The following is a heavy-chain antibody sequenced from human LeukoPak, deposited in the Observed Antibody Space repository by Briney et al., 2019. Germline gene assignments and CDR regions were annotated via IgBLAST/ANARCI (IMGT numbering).Heavy chain of an antibody. CDR3: ARDRIAAHLGNNWFDP. J-gene: IGHJ5*02. CDR2: SIPIFGTA. D-gene: IGHD6-13*01. V-gene: IGHV1-69*05. CDR1: GGTFSSYA. Sequence: ASVKVSCKASGGTFSSYAFSWVRQAPGQGLGWMGGSIPIFGTANYAQKFQGRVTITTDESTSTAYMELSSLRSEDTAVYYCARDRIAAHLGNNWFDPWGQGTLVTVSS.